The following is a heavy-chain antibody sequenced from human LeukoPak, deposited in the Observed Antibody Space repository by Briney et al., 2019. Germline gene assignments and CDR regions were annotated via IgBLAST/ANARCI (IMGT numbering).Heavy chain of an antibody. CDR3: ARDYQTGFSGPGGDF. CDR1: GYRFNNYA. D-gene: IGHD6-19*01. Sequence: GGSLRLSCAASGYRFNNYAIHWFRQAPGKGLKYVSGINNNGDSTYYANSVKGRFTFSRDNSKNTLYLQMGSLTSEDTAVYYCARDYQTGFSGPGGDFWGQGTLVTVSS. CDR2: INNNGDST. V-gene: IGHV3-64*01. J-gene: IGHJ4*02.